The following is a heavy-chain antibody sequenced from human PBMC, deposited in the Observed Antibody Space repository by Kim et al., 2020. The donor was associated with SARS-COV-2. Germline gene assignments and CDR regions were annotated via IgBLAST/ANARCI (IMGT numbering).Heavy chain of an antibody. CDR2: ISSSSTI. CDR3: ARELQWLGIFVGMDV. Sequence: GGSQRLSCAASGFTFSRYSMNWVRQAPGKGLEWVSYISSSSTIYYADSAKGRFTISRDNAKNSLYLQMNSLRDEDTAEYYCARELQWLGIFVGMDVWGQG. CDR1: GFTFSRYS. D-gene: IGHD6-19*01. V-gene: IGHV3-48*02. J-gene: IGHJ6*02.